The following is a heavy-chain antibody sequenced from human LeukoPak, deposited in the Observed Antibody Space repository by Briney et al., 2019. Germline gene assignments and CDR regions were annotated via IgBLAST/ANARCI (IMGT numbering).Heavy chain of an antibody. V-gene: IGHV3-30*01. CDR2: ILYDGSNK. D-gene: IGHD3-10*01. J-gene: IGHJ3*02. CDR3: ARDFHYGSGSYYDAFDI. Sequence: RGRSETLVWRPSSFTFSIYSMQWVRHAPGGGLGWVLYILYDGSNKYYADSVKGRFTISRDNSKNTLYLQMNSLRAEDTAVYYCARDFHYGSGSYYDAFDIWGQGTMDTVPS. CDR1: SFTFSIYS.